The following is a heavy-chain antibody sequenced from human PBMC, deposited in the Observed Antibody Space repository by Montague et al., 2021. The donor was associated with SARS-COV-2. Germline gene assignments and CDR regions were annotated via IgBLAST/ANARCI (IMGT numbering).Heavy chain of an antibody. D-gene: IGHD2-8*01. J-gene: IGHJ4*02. CDR2: INHRGST. V-gene: IGHV4-34*01. CDR3: ARGQEAYAINGDLNY. CDR1: GGSFTFYY. Sequence: SETLSLTCGVDGGSFTFYYWSWIRQPPGKGLEWIGEINHRGSTNNNPSLKTRVTISIDTSKNQFSLKLSSVTAADTAVYYCARGQEAYAINGDLNYWGQGTLVTVSS.